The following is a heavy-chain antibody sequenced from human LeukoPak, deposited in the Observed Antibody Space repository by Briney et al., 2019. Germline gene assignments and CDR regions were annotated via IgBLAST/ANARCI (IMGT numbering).Heavy chain of an antibody. V-gene: IGHV1-69*13. Sequence: GASVKVSCKASGGTFSSYAISWVRQAPGRGLEWMGGIIPIFGTANYAQKFQGRVTITADESTSTAYMELSSLRSEDTAVYYCARILILEDRYYYGMDVWGQGTTVTVSS. CDR3: ARILILEDRYYYGMDV. J-gene: IGHJ6*02. CDR1: GGTFSSYA. D-gene: IGHD3-3*01. CDR2: IIPIFGTA.